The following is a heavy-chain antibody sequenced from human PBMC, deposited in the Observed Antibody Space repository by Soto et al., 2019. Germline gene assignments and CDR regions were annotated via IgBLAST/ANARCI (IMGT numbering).Heavy chain of an antibody. V-gene: IGHV3-30*03. CDR3: AEPRSRLEWHSFHS. CDR2: IKSDGSNI. J-gene: IGHJ5*01. CDR1: GFTFSSYG. D-gene: IGHD3-3*01. Sequence: QVKLVESGGGVVQTGRSLRLSCAASGFTFSSYGMHWVRQAPGKGLEWVAVIKSDGSNIYYTDSVKGRFTISRDNSKNTLSLQMKNLRAEDTAVYYCAEPRSRLEWHSFHSWGQRTVVTVSS.